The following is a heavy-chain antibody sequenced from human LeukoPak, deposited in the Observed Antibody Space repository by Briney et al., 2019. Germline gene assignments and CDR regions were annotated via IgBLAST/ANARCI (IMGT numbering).Heavy chain of an antibody. Sequence: GGSLRLSCAASGFTFDDYAMHWVRQAPGKGLEWVSGITWNTVMIGYAESVKGRFTISRDNAKNSLHLQMNSLRAEDTALYYCAKEIYRSGWHDAFDIWGQGTMVTDSS. CDR2: ITWNTVMI. D-gene: IGHD6-19*01. CDR1: GFTFDDYA. CDR3: AKEIYRSGWHDAFDI. V-gene: IGHV3-9*01. J-gene: IGHJ3*02.